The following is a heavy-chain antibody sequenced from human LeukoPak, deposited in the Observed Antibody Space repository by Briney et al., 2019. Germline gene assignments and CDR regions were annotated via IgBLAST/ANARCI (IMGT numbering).Heavy chain of an antibody. CDR3: ARDLWFGELSHYYYYYMDV. CDR1: GFTFSSYA. Sequence: GRSLRLSCAASGFTFSSYAMHWVRQAPGKGLEWVAVISYDGSNKYYADSVKGRFTISRDNSKNTLYLQMNSLRAEDTAVYYCARDLWFGELSHYYYYYMDVWGKGTTVTVSS. D-gene: IGHD3-10*01. J-gene: IGHJ6*03. CDR2: ISYDGSNK. V-gene: IGHV3-30*04.